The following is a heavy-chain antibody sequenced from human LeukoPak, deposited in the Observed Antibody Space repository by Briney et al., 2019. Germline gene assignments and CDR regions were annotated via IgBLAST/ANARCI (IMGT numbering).Heavy chain of an antibody. CDR3: ARGPSGTMVRGVIIQDY. D-gene: IGHD3-10*01. CDR2: INPGGSNT. Sequence: ASVKVSCKASGYTFTSYYMHWVRQAPGQGLEWMGIINPGGSNTSYAQKFQGRVTMRRDTSTSTVYMELSSLRSEDTAVYYCARGPSGTMVRGVIIQDYWGQGTLVTVSS. V-gene: IGHV1-46*03. J-gene: IGHJ4*02. CDR1: GYTFTSYY.